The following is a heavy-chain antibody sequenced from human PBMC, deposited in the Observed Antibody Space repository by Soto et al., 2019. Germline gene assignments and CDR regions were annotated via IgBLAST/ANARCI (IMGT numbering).Heavy chain of an antibody. CDR1: GFTFDDYG. CDR3: ARDVMIAAAGSRWFDP. J-gene: IGHJ5*02. D-gene: IGHD6-13*01. Sequence: GGSLRLSCAASGFTFDDYGMSWVRQAPGKGLEWVSGINWNGGSTGYADSVKGRFTISRDNAKNSLYLQMNSLRAEDTALHHCARDVMIAAAGSRWFDPWGQGTLVTVSS. V-gene: IGHV3-20*01. CDR2: INWNGGST.